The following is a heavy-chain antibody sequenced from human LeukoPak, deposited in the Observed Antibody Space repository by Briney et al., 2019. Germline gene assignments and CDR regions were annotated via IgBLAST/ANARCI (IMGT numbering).Heavy chain of an antibody. D-gene: IGHD2-21*02. J-gene: IGHJ5*02. CDR2: IIPILGIA. V-gene: IGHV1-69*02. Sequence: RASVKVPCKASGGTFSSYTISWVRQAPGQGLEWMGRIIPILGIANYAQKFQGRVTITADKSTSTAYMELSSLRSEDTAVYYCARGMACGGDCYMVDDWFDPWGQGTLVTVSS. CDR1: GGTFSSYT. CDR3: ARGMACGGDCYMVDDWFDP.